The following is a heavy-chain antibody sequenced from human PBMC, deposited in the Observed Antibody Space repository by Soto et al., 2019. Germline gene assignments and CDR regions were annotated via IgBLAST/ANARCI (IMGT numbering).Heavy chain of an antibody. J-gene: IGHJ4*02. Sequence: GESLKISCNGSGYSFTSYWIGWVRQAPGQGLEWMGWINTYNGNTNYAQKLQGRVTMTTDTSTSTAYMELRSLRSDDTAVYYCAREGSSGRLGFDYWGQGTLVTVSS. CDR1: GYSFTSYW. CDR3: AREGSSGRLGFDY. D-gene: IGHD6-19*01. CDR2: INTYNGNT. V-gene: IGHV1-18*04.